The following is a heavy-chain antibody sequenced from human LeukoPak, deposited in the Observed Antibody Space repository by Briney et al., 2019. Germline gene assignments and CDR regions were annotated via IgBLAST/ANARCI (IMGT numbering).Heavy chain of an antibody. J-gene: IGHJ4*02. D-gene: IGHD4-17*01. CDR1: GFTFNSYA. CDR2: ISYAGSNK. CDR3: ARDSLSGDYVTPHYYFDY. V-gene: IGHV3-30-3*01. Sequence: PGGSLRLSCAAYGFTFNSYAMHWVRQAPDKGLEWVAVISYAGSNKFYADSVKGRFTISRDNSKNTLYLQMNSLRAEDTAVYYCARDSLSGDYVTPHYYFDYWGQGTLVTVSS.